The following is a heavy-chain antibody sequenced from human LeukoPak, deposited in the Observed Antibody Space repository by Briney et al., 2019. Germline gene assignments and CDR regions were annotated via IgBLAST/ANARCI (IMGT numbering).Heavy chain of an antibody. CDR3: ARDAEVGTLFGVLSRYNWFDP. Sequence: PGGSLRLSCAASGFSFSYYWMSLVRQAPGKGLEWVANIKQDGSEKYYVDSAKGRFTISRDNAKKSLYLQMNSLRAEDTAVYYCARDAEVGTLFGVLSRYNWFDPWGQGALVTVSS. V-gene: IGHV3-7*01. CDR2: IKQDGSEK. J-gene: IGHJ5*02. D-gene: IGHD3-3*01. CDR1: GFSFSYYW.